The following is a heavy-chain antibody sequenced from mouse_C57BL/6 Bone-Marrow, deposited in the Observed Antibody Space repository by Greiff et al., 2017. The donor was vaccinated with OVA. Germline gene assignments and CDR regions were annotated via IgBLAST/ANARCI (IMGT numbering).Heavy chain of an antibody. Sequence: QVQLQQPGAELVRPGSSVKLSCKASGYTFTSYWMDWVKQRPGQGLEWIGNIYPSDSETHYNQKFKDKATLTVDKSSSTAYMQLSSLTSEDSADYYCERREREGGYEYWGKGTVVTVS. J-gene: IGHJ3*01. V-gene: IGHV1-61*01. CDR2: IYPSDSET. CDR1: GYTFTSYW. D-gene: IGHD2-10*02. CDR3: ERREREGGYEY.